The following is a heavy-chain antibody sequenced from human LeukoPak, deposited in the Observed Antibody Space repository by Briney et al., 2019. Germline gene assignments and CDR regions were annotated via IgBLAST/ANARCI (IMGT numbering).Heavy chain of an antibody. Sequence: PSETLSLTCTVSGGSISSGSYYWSWIRQPAGKGLEWIGRIYTSGSTNYNPSLKSRVTISVDTSKNQFSLKLSSVTAADTAVYYCAREGVGATGAFDIWGQGTMVTVSS. D-gene: IGHD1-26*01. CDR3: AREGVGATGAFDI. J-gene: IGHJ3*02. CDR2: IYTSGST. V-gene: IGHV4-61*02. CDR1: GGSISSGSYY.